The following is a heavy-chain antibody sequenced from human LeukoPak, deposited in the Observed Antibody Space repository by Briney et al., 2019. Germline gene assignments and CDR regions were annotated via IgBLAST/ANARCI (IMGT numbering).Heavy chain of an antibody. CDR1: GYTFTGYY. D-gene: IGHD4-17*01. Sequence: ASVKVSFKASGYTFTGYYMHWVRQAPGQGLEWMGWINPNSGGTNYAQKFQGRVTMTRDTSISTAYMELSRLKSDDTAVYYCATPTNYGDYDFDYWGQGTLVTVSS. CDR2: INPNSGGT. CDR3: ATPTNYGDYDFDY. V-gene: IGHV1-2*02. J-gene: IGHJ4*02.